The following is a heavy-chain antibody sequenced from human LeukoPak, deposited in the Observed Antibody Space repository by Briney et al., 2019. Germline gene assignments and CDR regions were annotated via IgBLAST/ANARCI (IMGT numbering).Heavy chain of an antibody. D-gene: IGHD3-22*01. CDR2: INWNGGST. V-gene: IGHV3-20*04. J-gene: IGHJ3*02. Sequence: PGGSLRLSCAASGFTFDDYGMSWVRQAPGKGLEWVSGINWNGGSTGYADSVKGRFTISRDNAKDSLYLQMNSLRAEDTAVYYCASGYYYGSRPQGAFDIWGQGTMVTVSS. CDR3: ASGYYYGSRPQGAFDI. CDR1: GFTFDDYG.